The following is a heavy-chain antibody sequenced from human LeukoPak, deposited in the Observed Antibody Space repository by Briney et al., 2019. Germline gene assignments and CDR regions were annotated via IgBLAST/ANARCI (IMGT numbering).Heavy chain of an antibody. CDR3: ARDPRNPLWFGESGPDY. CDR1: GFTFSSYW. CDR2: INGDGSST. D-gene: IGHD3-10*01. Sequence: GGSLRLSCAASGFTFSSYWMHWVRHAPGKGLVWVSRINGDGSSTSYADSVKGRFTISRDNAKNTLYLQMNSLRAEDTAVYYCARDPRNPLWFGESGPDYWGQGTLVTVSS. V-gene: IGHV3-74*01. J-gene: IGHJ4*02.